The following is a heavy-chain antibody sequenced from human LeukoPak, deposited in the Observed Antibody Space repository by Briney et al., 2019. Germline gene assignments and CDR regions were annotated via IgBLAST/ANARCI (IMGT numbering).Heavy chain of an antibody. D-gene: IGHD1-26*01. Sequence: GGSLRLSCAASGFTFSSYAMSWVRQAPGKGLEWVSVISGSGGSTYYADSVKGRFTISRDNSKNTLYLQMNSLRAEDTAVYYCAKDISSGSYYGLDVWGQGTLVTVSS. CDR3: AKDISSGSYYGLDV. CDR1: GFTFSSYA. V-gene: IGHV3-23*01. CDR2: ISGSGGST. J-gene: IGHJ6*02.